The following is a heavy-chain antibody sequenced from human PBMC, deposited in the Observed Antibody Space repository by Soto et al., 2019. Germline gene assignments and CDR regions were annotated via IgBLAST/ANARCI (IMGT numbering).Heavy chain of an antibody. CDR2: FSDGGDSA. CDR3: AKRDGLSKMAFDY. Sequence: EVQLLEFGGGLKQPGGSLRLSCETSGFTFSNYAMSWVRQAPGKGLEWVSGFSDGGDSAFYADSGQGRFTISRDNSKNTLYLQMNSLRDEDTAVYYCAKRDGLSKMAFDYWGQGTLVTVSS. J-gene: IGHJ4*02. D-gene: IGHD3-16*01. CDR1: GFTFSNYA. V-gene: IGHV3-23*01.